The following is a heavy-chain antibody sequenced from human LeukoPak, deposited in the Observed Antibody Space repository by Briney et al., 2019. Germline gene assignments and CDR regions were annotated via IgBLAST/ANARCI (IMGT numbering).Heavy chain of an antibody. J-gene: IGHJ4*02. D-gene: IGHD3-9*01. CDR3: ASTYYDILTGYYSPFDY. Sequence: ASVKVSCKASGYTFTSYYMHWVRQAPGQGLEWMGIINPSGGSTSYAQKFQGRVTMTRDTSTSTVYMELSSLRSEDTAVYYCASTYYDILTGYYSPFDYWGQGTLVTVSS. V-gene: IGHV1-46*01. CDR2: INPSGGST. CDR1: GYTFTSYY.